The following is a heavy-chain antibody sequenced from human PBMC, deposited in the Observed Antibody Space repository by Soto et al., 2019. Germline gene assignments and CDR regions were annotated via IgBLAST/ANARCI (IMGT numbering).Heavy chain of an antibody. V-gene: IGHV1-8*02. CDR1: GYTFTNYV. CDR2: MNPNSGHT. Sequence: ASVKVSCKASGYTFTNYVIHWVRQATGQGLEWMGWMNPNSGHTGYAQKFQGRVTMTRDTSISTAYMELSSLRYEDTAVYYCTRGRNSGDGYNGGGYWGQGTLVTVSS. J-gene: IGHJ4*02. CDR3: TRGRNSGDGYNGGGY. D-gene: IGHD1-1*01.